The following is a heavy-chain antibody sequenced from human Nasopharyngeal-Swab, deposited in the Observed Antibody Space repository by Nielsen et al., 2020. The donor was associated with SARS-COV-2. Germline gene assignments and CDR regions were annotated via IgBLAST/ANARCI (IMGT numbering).Heavy chain of an antibody. Sequence: GESLKISCAASGFTFSSYWIHWVRQAPGKGLVWVSRLYTDGITANYAESVKGRFTISRDNANNSVYLQMKRLRAEDTAVYYCTRGCGGDCHGIDYWGRGTLVTVSS. J-gene: IGHJ4*02. V-gene: IGHV3-74*01. CDR1: GFTFSSYW. CDR2: LYTDGITA. D-gene: IGHD2-21*02. CDR3: TRGCGGDCHGIDY.